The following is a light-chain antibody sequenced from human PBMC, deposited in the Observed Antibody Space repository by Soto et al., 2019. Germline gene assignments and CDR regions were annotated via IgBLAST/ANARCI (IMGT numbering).Light chain of an antibody. V-gene: IGLV2-14*01. J-gene: IGLJ1*01. CDR3: SSYTSSSTLD. Sequence: QSALTQPASVSGSPGQSITISCTGTSSDVGGYNYVSWYQHHPGKAPKLMIYEVTYRPSGVSNRFSASKSGNTASLTISGLRAEDEADCYCSSYTSSSTLDFGTGTKVTVL. CDR2: EVT. CDR1: SSDVGGYNY.